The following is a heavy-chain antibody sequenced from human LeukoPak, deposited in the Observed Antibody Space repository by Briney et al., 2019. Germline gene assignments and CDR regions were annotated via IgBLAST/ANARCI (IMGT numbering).Heavy chain of an antibody. CDR2: INPNSGGT. V-gene: IGHV1-2*02. Sequence: ASVKASCKASGYTFTGYYMHWVRQAPGQGLEWMGWINPNSGGTNYAQKFQGRVTMTRDTSISTAYMELSRLRSDDTAVYYCARSGYSPKNWFDPWGQGTLVTVSS. D-gene: IGHD3-22*01. CDR1: GYTFTGYY. CDR3: ARSGYSPKNWFDP. J-gene: IGHJ5*02.